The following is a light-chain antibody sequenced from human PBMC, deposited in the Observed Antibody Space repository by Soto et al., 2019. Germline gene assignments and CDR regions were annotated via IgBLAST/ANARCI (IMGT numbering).Light chain of an antibody. V-gene: IGLV2-14*01. CDR1: SSDVGGYKY. J-gene: IGLJ2*01. CDR2: AVT. Sequence: QSALTQPASVSGSPGQSITISFTGTSSDVGGYKYVSWYQQHPGKVTKLIIYAVTNRPSGVSDRFSGSKSGNTASLTSSGLQAEDEADYYCSSYTSISLVVFGGGTKLTVL. CDR3: SSYTSISLVV.